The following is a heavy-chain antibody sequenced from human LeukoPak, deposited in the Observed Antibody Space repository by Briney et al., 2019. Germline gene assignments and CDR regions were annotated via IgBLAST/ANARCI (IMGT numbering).Heavy chain of an antibody. CDR3: ARGTPYSSGWFDY. V-gene: IGHV3-23*01. CDR2: TVGGGDGT. D-gene: IGHD6-19*01. CDR1: GFIFSSYV. J-gene: IGHJ4*02. Sequence: GGSLRLSCAASGFIFSSYVMSWVRQAPGKGLEWVAVTVGGGDGTYYADSVKGRFTISRDNSKNTLYLQMNSLRAEDTAVYYCARGTPYSSGWFDYWGQGTLVTVSS.